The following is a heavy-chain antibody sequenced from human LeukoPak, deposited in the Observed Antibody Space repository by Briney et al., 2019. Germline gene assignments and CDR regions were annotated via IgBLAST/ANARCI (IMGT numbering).Heavy chain of an antibody. CDR2: INHSGNT. Sequence: SETLSLTCAVYGGSFSGYYWSWIRQPPGKGLEWIGEINHSGNTNYNPSLKSRVTISVDTSKNQFSLKLSSVTAADTAVYYCARGGVVVVAATGNWFDPWGQGTLVTVSS. CDR1: GGSFSGYY. CDR3: ARGGVVVVAATGNWFDP. J-gene: IGHJ5*02. D-gene: IGHD2-15*01. V-gene: IGHV4-34*01.